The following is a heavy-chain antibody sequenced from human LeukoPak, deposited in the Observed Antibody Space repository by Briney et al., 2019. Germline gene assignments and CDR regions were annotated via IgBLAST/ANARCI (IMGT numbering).Heavy chain of an antibody. V-gene: IGHV4-59*01. Sequence: PSETLSLTCAVYGGSFSSYYWSWIRQPPGKGLEWIGYIYYSGSTNYNPSLKSRVTISVDTSKNQFSLKLSSVTAADTAVYYCARERLELRPYHYYMDVWGKGTTVTVSS. J-gene: IGHJ6*03. CDR1: GGSFSSYY. D-gene: IGHD1-7*01. CDR2: IYYSGST. CDR3: ARERLELRPYHYYMDV.